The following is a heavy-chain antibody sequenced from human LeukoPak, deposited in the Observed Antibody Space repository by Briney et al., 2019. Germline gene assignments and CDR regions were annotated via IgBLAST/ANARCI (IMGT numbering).Heavy chain of an antibody. CDR2: ISGSGATT. CDR1: GFTFSSYS. V-gene: IGHV3-23*01. J-gene: IGHJ3*02. Sequence: GGSLRLSCAASGFTFSSYSMNWVRQAPGKGLEWVSSISGSGATTYYADSVKGRFTISRDNSKNTLFLQMNGLRTEDTAVYYCAKDRFYSNWSDAFDIWGQGTMVTVSS. CDR3: AKDRFYSNWSDAFDI. D-gene: IGHD6-13*01.